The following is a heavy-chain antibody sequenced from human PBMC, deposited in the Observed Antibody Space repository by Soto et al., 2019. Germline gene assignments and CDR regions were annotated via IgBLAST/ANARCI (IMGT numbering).Heavy chain of an antibody. D-gene: IGHD1-26*01. J-gene: IGHJ4*02. CDR1: GFTLRSHA. CDR3: ARDDDGGSDCDLGY. CDR2: ILSDGSNK. Sequence: QVQLVESGGGVVQPGRSLSLSCAVSGFTLRSHAMHWVRQAPGKGLEWVALILSDGSNKYYAVSVKGRFTTSSDNSKNTMYLQMNSLRFEDTAVYYWARDDDGGSDCDLGYWGQAALVTVSS. V-gene: IGHV3-30-3*01.